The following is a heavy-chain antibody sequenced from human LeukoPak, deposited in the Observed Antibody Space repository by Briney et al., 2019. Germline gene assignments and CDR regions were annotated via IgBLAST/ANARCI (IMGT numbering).Heavy chain of an antibody. CDR1: GYTFTSYA. J-gene: IGHJ4*02. CDR2: INAGNGNT. Sequence: ASVKVSCKASGYTFTSYAMHWVRQAPGQRLEWMGWINAGNGNTKYSQKFQGRVTITRDTSASTAYMELSSLRSEDTAVYYCARVSRGYSYGSFAGLRYWGQGTLVTVS. V-gene: IGHV1-3*01. D-gene: IGHD5-18*01. CDR3: ARVSRGYSYGSFAGLRY.